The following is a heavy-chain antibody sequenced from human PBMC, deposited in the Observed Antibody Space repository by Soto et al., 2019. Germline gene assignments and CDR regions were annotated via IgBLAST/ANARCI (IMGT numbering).Heavy chain of an antibody. CDR2: IIPIFGTA. CDR3: ARRGATVTTEGKYYGMDV. D-gene: IGHD4-4*01. CDR1: GGTFSSYA. J-gene: IGHJ6*02. V-gene: IGHV1-69*06. Sequence: QVQLVQSGAEVKKPGSSVKVTCKASGGTFSSYAISWVRQAPGQGLEWMGGIIPIFGTASYAQKFQGRVTITADKSTSTAYMELSSLRSEDTAVYYCARRGATVTTEGKYYGMDVWGQGTTVTVSS.